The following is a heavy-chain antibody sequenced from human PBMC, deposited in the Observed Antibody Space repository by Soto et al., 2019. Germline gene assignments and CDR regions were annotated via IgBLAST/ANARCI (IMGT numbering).Heavy chain of an antibody. Sequence: SETLSLTCAVSGGPINSGDYSWTWIRQPPGRGLEWIGNIPHRGTTYYTLSLKSRATISLDTSKNLFSLNLTSVTAADTAVYYCARTTYCDFWNSHYFDFGGRGTLVIVST. J-gene: IGHJ4*02. CDR1: GGPINSGDYS. CDR3: ARTTYCDFWNSHYFDF. D-gene: IGHD3-3*01. V-gene: IGHV4-30-2*01. CDR2: IPHRGTT.